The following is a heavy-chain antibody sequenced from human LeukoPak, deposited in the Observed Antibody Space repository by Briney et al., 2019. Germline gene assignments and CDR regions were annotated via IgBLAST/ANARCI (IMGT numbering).Heavy chain of an antibody. CDR3: ARGPSRASDY. Sequence: SGGSLRLSCAASGFTFSTYNMQWVRQAPAKGGEWVAVLSYDGSSKYYADSVKGRFTISRDNSKNTLYLQMNSLRVEDTAVYYCARGPSRASDYWGQGTLVTVSS. CDR2: LSYDGSSK. V-gene: IGHV3-30-3*01. CDR1: GFTFSTYN. J-gene: IGHJ4*02.